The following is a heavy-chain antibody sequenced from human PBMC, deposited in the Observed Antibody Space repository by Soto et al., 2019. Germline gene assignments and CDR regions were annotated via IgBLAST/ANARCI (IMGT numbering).Heavy chain of an antibody. CDR2: IYYSGST. Sequence: SETLSLTCTVSGGSISSYYWSWIRQPPGKGLEWIGYIYYSGSTNYNPSLKSRVTISVDTSKNQFSLKLSSVTAADTAVYYCARTAWGLGFDYWGQGTLVTAPQ. J-gene: IGHJ4*02. D-gene: IGHD7-27*01. CDR1: GGSISSYY. V-gene: IGHV4-59*01. CDR3: ARTAWGLGFDY.